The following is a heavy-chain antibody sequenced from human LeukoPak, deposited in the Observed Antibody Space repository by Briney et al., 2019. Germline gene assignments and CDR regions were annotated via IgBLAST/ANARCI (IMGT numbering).Heavy chain of an antibody. Sequence: GGSLRLSCAASGFTFSSYSMHWVRQAPGKGLEWVAVISYDGSNKYYADSVKGRFTISRDNSKNTLYLQMNSLRAEDTAVYYCAKDRVAVADSYYYYGMDVWGKGTTVTVSS. CDR2: ISYDGSNK. D-gene: IGHD6-19*01. V-gene: IGHV3-30*18. J-gene: IGHJ6*04. CDR1: GFTFSSYS. CDR3: AKDRVAVADSYYYYGMDV.